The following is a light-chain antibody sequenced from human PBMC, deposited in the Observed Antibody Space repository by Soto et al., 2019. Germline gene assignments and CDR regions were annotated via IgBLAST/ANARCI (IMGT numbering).Light chain of an antibody. CDR1: QDISNY. J-gene: IGKJ3*01. V-gene: IGKV1-33*01. Sequence: DIQMTQSPSSLSASVGDRVTITCQASQDISNYLNWYQQKPGKAPKLLIYDASNLETGVPSRFSGRVTSSYFTFTISCLQPEDIATHYCQQYDNLPSFTFGPGTKVDIK. CDR3: QQYDNLPSFT. CDR2: DAS.